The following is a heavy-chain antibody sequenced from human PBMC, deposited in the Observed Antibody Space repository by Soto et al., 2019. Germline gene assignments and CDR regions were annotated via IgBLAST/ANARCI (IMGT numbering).Heavy chain of an antibody. D-gene: IGHD4-17*01. CDR1: GYTFTGYY. CDR2: INPNSGGT. V-gene: IGHV1-2*04. J-gene: IGHJ4*02. CDR3: ARSLDYGDLDY. Sequence: AASVKVSCKASGYTFTGYYMHWVRQAPRQGLEWMGWINPNSGGTNYAQKFQGWVTMTRDTSISTAYMELSRLRSDDTAVYYCARSLDYGDLDYWGQGTLVTVS.